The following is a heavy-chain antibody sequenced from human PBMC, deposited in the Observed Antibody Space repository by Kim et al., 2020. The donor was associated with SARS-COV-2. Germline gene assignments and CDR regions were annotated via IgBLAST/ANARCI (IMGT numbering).Heavy chain of an antibody. CDR2: ISGSGGST. CDR3: AKDPADTAMVLPLYYGMDV. J-gene: IGHJ6*02. CDR1: GFTFSSYA. Sequence: GGSLRLSCAASGFTFSSYAMSWVRQAPGKGLEWVSAISGSGGSTYYADSVKGRFTISRDNSKNTLYLQMNSLRAEDTAVYYCAKDPADTAMVLPLYYGMDVWGQGTTVTVSS. D-gene: IGHD5-18*01. V-gene: IGHV3-23*01.